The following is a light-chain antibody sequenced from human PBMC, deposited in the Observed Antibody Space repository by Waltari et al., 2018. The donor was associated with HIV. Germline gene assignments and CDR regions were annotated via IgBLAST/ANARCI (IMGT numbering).Light chain of an antibody. Sequence: EIVLTQSPGTLSLSPGERASLSCRASQSVRSYLAWYQQKPGQAPRLLIYEASTRATGVPARFSGSGSGTDFTLTISSLEPEDFAIYYCQERSNWPSLTFGGGTRLEMK. CDR1: QSVRSY. CDR2: EAS. J-gene: IGKJ4*01. CDR3: QERSNWPSLT. V-gene: IGKV3-11*01.